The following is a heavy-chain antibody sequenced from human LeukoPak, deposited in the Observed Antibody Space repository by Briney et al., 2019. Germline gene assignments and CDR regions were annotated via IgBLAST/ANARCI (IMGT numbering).Heavy chain of an antibody. Sequence: ASVKVSCKASGYTFTSYAMHWVRQAPGQRLEWMGWINAGNGNTKYSQKFQGRVPITRDTSASTAYMELSSLRSEDTAVYYCARDGGCNGGSCYGYWGQGTLVTVSS. J-gene: IGHJ4*02. CDR3: ARDGGCNGGSCYGY. CDR1: GYTFTSYA. V-gene: IGHV1-3*01. D-gene: IGHD2-15*01. CDR2: INAGNGNT.